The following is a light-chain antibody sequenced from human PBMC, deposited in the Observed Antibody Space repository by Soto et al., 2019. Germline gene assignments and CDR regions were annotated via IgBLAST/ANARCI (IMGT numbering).Light chain of an antibody. CDR1: SANIGSNS. Sequence: QSVLTQPPSASGTPGQRVIISCSGSSANIGSNSVNWYQQLPGTAPKLLIYNNVHRPSGVPDRFSGSKSGTSGSLAISPLQSEDEADYYCSGWDDSLSTVLFGGGTKLTVL. J-gene: IGLJ2*01. CDR2: NNV. V-gene: IGLV1-44*01. CDR3: SGWDDSLSTVL.